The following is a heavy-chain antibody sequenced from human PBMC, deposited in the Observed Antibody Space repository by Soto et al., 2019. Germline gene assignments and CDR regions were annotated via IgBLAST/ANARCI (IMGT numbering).Heavy chain of an antibody. Sequence: QVQLQESGPGLVKPSQTLSLTCSVSGGSISSGGYYWSWVRQHPGKGLEWIGYIYSSGSTYHNPSLESRVSISIDTSKNHFSLKLTSVTAADTAVYFCARGTYTYGYAIDLWGQGTLVTVSS. CDR3: ARGTYTYGYAIDL. CDR1: GGSISSGGYY. D-gene: IGHD5-18*01. CDR2: IYSSGST. V-gene: IGHV4-31*03. J-gene: IGHJ5*02.